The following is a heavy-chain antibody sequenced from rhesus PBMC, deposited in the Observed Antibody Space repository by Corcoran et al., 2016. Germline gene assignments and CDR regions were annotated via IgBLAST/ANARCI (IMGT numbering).Heavy chain of an antibody. CDR3: ARHDYAV. CDR2: IDYVGGTS. V-gene: IGHV3-136*01. J-gene: IGHJ4*01. Sequence: EVQLVETGGGLVQPGGSLRLSCAASGFTFSNYGMNWVRQAPGRGLEWVAGIDYVGGTSYFADSVKGRFTISRDNAKNSLSLQMSSLRADDTAVYYCARHDYAVWGQGVLVTVSS. D-gene: IGHD4-29*01. CDR1: GFTFSNYG.